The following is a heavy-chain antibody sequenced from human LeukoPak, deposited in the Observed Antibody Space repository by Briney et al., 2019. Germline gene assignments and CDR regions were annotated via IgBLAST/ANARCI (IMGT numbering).Heavy chain of an antibody. D-gene: IGHD6-19*01. CDR3: ARDRIAVAGTGFDY. CDR2: INHSGST. V-gene: IGHV4-34*01. J-gene: IGHJ4*02. Sequence: SETLSLTCAVYGESFSGYYWSWIRQPPGKGLEWIGEINHSGSTNYNPSLKSRVTISVDTSKNQFSLKLSSVTAADTAVYYCARDRIAVAGTGFDYWGQGTLVTVSS. CDR1: GESFSGYY.